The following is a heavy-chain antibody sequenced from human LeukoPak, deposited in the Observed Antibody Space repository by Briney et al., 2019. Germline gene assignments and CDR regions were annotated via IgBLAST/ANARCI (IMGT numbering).Heavy chain of an antibody. D-gene: IGHD3-9*01. CDR3: ARDLAALDYYFDY. CDR1: GFTFSDYY. CDR2: ISSSGGTK. V-gene: IGHV3-11*01. J-gene: IGHJ4*02. Sequence: PGGSLRLSCAASGFTFSDYYMSWIRQAPGKGLEWVSYISSSGGTKYYADSVKGRFTISRDNAKNSLYLQMNSLRAEDTAVYYCARDLAALDYYFDYWGQGTLVTVSS.